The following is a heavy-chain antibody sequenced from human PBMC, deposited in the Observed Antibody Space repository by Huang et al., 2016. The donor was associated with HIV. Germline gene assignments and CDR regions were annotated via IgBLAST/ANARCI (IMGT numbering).Heavy chain of an antibody. V-gene: IGHV3-21*01. CDR2: ISRSSGYI. CDR1: GFTFSSLN. Sequence: EVQLVESGGGLVKPGGSLRLSCEASGFTFSSLNMIWVRQAQGNGWEWVSSISRSSGYIYQADSVKGRFTISRDNVQNSLHLQMNSLRAEDTAVYYCAREIALFDWLSPYYMDVWGKGTTVTVSS. J-gene: IGHJ6*03. D-gene: IGHD3-9*01. CDR3: AREIALFDWLSPYYMDV.